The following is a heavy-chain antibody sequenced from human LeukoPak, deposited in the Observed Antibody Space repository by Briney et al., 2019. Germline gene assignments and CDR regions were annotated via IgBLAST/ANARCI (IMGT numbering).Heavy chain of an antibody. J-gene: IGHJ6*02. CDR2: ISGSGGST. V-gene: IGHV3-23*01. CDR3: AKDLTAIVVVPAAIPDYYYYYGMDV. CDR1: GFTFSSYA. Sequence: GGSLRLSCAASGFTFSSYAMSWVRQAPGKGLEWVSAISGSGGSTYYADSVKGRFTISRDNSKNTLYLQMNSLRAEDTAVYYCAKDLTAIVVVPAAIPDYYYYYGMDVWGQGTMVTVSS. D-gene: IGHD2-2*01.